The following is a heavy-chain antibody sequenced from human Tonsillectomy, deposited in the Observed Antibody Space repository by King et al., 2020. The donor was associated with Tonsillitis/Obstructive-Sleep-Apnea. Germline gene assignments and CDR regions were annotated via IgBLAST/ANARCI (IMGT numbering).Heavy chain of an antibody. V-gene: IGHV5-10-1*03. J-gene: IGHJ5*02. CDR1: GYSFTSYW. Sequence: VQLVESGAEVKKPGESLRISCTGSGYSFTSYWITWVRQMPGKGLEWMGRIDPSDSYTNYSPSFQGHVTISVDKSTSTAYLQWSSLKASDTAIYYCARVDCSSASCYTENWFDLWGQGTLVTVSS. CDR2: IDPSDSYT. CDR3: ARVDCSSASCYTENWFDL. D-gene: IGHD2-2*02.